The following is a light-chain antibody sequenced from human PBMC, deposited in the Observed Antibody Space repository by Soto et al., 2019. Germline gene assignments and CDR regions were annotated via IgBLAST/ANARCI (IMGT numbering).Light chain of an antibody. CDR2: ENN. Sequence: QSVLTQPPSVSEAPGQRVTISCTGSSSNIGAGYEAHWYQQVPGTAPKLLIYENNNRPSGVPDLFSGSKSGTSASLAITGRQAEDEAEYYCQSYDSSLSGYVFGTGTKLTVL. J-gene: IGLJ1*01. CDR1: SSNIGAGYE. CDR3: QSYDSSLSGYV. V-gene: IGLV1-40*01.